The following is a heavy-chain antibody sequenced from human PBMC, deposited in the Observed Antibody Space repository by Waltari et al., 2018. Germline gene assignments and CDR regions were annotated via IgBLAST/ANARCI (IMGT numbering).Heavy chain of an antibody. J-gene: IGHJ4*02. D-gene: IGHD2-8*01. V-gene: IGHV1-46*01. CDR2: INPSSGDT. Sequence: QVQLVQSGAEVKKPGASGKVSCKASGYTFITYYIHWVRQAPGQGLEWMGIINPSSGDTRYAQKFQDRITLTSDTSSTTLYMELSSLRSEDTAVYYCARDGAVSAVLRFFFDYWGQGTLVTVSS. CDR1: GYTFITYY. CDR3: ARDGAVSAVLRFFFDY.